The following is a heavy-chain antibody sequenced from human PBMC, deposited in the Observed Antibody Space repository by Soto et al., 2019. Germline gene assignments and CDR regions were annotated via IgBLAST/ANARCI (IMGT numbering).Heavy chain of an antibody. V-gene: IGHV1-18*04. CDR1: GYPFTTYC. Sequence: GASVKVSCKASGYPFTTYCINWVLQAPGQGLEWMGWINIYNGDTNYAEKVQGRVTMSTDTSTTTAYMELRSLTSDDTAVYYCARQYSGAYYIYWGQGTLVTVSS. J-gene: IGHJ4*02. CDR2: INIYNGDT. CDR3: ARQYSGAYYIY. D-gene: IGHD1-26*01.